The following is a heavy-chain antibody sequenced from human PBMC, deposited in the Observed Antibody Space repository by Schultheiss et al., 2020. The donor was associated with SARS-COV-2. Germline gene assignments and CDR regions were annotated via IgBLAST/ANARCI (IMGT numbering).Heavy chain of an antibody. Sequence: ASVKVSCKASGYTFTSYGISWVRQAPGQGLEWMGWISAYNGNTNYAQKLQGRVTMTTDTSTSTAYMELRSLRSDDTAVYYCAREGSSSWYGKRTYAFDIWGQGTMVTVSS. V-gene: IGHV1-18*01. CDR3: AREGSSSWYGKRTYAFDI. CDR1: GYTFTSYG. D-gene: IGHD6-13*01. J-gene: IGHJ3*02. CDR2: ISAYNGNT.